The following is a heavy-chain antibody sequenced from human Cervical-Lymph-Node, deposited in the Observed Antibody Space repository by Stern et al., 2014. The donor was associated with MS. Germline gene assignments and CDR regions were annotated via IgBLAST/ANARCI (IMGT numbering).Heavy chain of an antibody. CDR2: ISPYNGNT. J-gene: IGHJ4*02. Sequence: QVQLVQSGAEVKKPGPSVNVSCKTSGYTFTYYAISWIRQAPGQGLEWVGWISPYNGNTNFGQKLQGRVAMTTDTSTSTAYMELRSLRSDDTAVYYCARDDDYTRRAIDYWGQGTLVTVSS. D-gene: IGHD4-11*01. CDR1: GYTFTYYA. CDR3: ARDDDYTRRAIDY. V-gene: IGHV1-18*01.